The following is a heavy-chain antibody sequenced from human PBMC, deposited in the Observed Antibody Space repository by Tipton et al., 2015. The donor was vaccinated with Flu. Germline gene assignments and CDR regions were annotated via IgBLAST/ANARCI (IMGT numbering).Heavy chain of an antibody. D-gene: IGHD6-6*01. V-gene: IGHV4-39*07. J-gene: IGHJ4*02. CDR1: GDSISSSSYY. Sequence: TLSLTCTVSGDSISSSSYYWGWIRQPPGKGLEWIGRIYYSGSTYYNPSLKSRATISVDTSKNQFSLKLSPVTAADTAVYYCAREGRREQLALDYWGQGTLVTVSS. CDR3: AREGRREQLALDY. CDR2: IYYSGST.